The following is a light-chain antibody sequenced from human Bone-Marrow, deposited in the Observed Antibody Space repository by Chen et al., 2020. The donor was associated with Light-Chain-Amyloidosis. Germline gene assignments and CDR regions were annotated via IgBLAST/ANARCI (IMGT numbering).Light chain of an antibody. CDR2: DVS. CDR1: SSDVGGYNY. J-gene: IGLJ3*02. V-gene: IGLV2-14*01. Sequence: QSALTQPASVSGSPGQSITLSCTGTSSDVGGYNYVSWYPQHPGKAPKLMLYDVSNRPSGVSNRFSGSKAGNTASLTISGIQAEDEADYYCSSYTSSSTWVFGGGTKLTVL. CDR3: SSYTSSSTWV.